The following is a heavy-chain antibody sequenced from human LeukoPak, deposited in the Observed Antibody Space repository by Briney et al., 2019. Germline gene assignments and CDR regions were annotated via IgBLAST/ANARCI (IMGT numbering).Heavy chain of an antibody. CDR3: ARDRSFQYDFSGYYFYY. CDR1: GFTFSSYA. Sequence: PGGSLRLSCAASGFTFSSYAMSWVRQAPGKGLEWVSYISSSGSTIYYADSVKGRFTISRDNAKNSLYLQMNSLRAEDAAVYYCARDRSFQYDFSGYYFYYWGQGTLVTVSS. V-gene: IGHV3-48*04. CDR2: ISSSGSTI. D-gene: IGHD3-22*01. J-gene: IGHJ4*02.